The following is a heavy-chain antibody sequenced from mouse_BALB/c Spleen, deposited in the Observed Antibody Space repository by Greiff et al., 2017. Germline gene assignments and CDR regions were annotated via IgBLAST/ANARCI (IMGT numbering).Heavy chain of an antibody. Sequence: ESGPGLVKPSQSLSLTCTVTGYSITSDYAWNWIRQFPGNKLEWMGYISYSGSTSYNPSLKSRISITRDTSKNQFFLQLNSVTTEDTATYYCARIYYDYDWFAYWGQGTLVTVSA. CDR3: ARIYYDYDWFAY. J-gene: IGHJ3*01. CDR2: ISYSGST. CDR1: GYSITSDYA. D-gene: IGHD2-4*01. V-gene: IGHV3-2*02.